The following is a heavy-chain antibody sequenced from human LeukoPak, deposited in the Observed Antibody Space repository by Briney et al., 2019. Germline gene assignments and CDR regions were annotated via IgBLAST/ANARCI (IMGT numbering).Heavy chain of an antibody. J-gene: IGHJ4*02. Sequence: SETLSLTCTVSGGSISSSSYYWGWIRQPPGKGLEWIGSIYYSGSTYYNPSLKSRVTISVDTSKNQLSLKLSSVTAADTAVYYCARTKHEYPGVYYFDYWGQGTLVTVSS. V-gene: IGHV4-39*01. CDR1: GGSISSSSYY. CDR3: ARTKHEYPGVYYFDY. CDR2: IYYSGST. D-gene: IGHD2/OR15-2a*01.